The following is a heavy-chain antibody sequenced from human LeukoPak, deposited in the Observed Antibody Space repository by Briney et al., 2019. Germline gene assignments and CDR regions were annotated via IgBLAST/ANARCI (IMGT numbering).Heavy chain of an antibody. CDR1: GGSISSYY. CDR2: IYYTGST. CDR3: ARGSLAIWDY. V-gene: IGHV4-59*01. Sequence: SETLSLTCTVSGGSISSYYWSWIRQPPGKGLEWIGYIYYTGSTNYNPSLKSRVIMSVDMSRNQFSLKLTSVTAADTALYYCARGSLAIWDYWGQGTLVSVSS. D-gene: IGHD3-10*01. J-gene: IGHJ4*02.